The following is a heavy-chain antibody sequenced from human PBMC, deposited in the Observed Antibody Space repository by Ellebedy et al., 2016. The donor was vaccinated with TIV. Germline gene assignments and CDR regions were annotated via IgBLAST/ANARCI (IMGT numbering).Heavy chain of an antibody. Sequence: MPSETLSLTCAVYGASFSDYYWSWIRQSPGKGLEWIGEINYSGSTNYNPSLKSRVTISVDTSKNQFSLKLSSVTAADTAVYYCARGSLVWFGELLLPRGGLDVWGQGTTVTVSS. V-gene: IGHV4-34*01. J-gene: IGHJ6*02. D-gene: IGHD3-10*01. CDR1: GASFSDYY. CDR2: INYSGST. CDR3: ARGSLVWFGELLLPRGGLDV.